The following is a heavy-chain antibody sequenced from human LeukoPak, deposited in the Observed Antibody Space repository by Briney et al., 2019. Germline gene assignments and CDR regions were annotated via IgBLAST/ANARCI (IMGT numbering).Heavy chain of an antibody. J-gene: IGHJ5*01. CDR1: GFSFTSYA. CDR3: AKAGARGNVNWFDS. V-gene: IGHV3-23*01. D-gene: IGHD1-1*01. Sequence: PGGSLRLSSAASGFSFTSYAMNWVRQAPGKGLEWVSAISGSGRSTYSADSVRGRFTTSRDNSKNILYLQMNNLRGEDTAVYYCAKAGARGNVNWFDSWGQGTLVTVSS. CDR2: ISGSGRST.